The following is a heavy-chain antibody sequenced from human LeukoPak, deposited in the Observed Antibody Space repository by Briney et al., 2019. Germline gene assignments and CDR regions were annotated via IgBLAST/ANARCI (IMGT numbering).Heavy chain of an antibody. Sequence: SETLSLTCTVSGGSISSYYWSWIRQPPGKRLEWIGYIYYSGSTNYNPSLKSRVTISVDTSKNQFSLKLSSVTAADTAVYYCARDPNDSSGYHWYFDLWGRGTLVTVSS. D-gene: IGHD3-22*01. V-gene: IGHV4-59*01. CDR2: IYYSGST. CDR1: GGSISSYY. CDR3: ARDPNDSSGYHWYFDL. J-gene: IGHJ2*01.